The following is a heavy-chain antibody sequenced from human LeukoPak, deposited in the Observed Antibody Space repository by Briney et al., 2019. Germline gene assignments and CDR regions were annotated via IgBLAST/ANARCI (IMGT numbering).Heavy chain of an antibody. J-gene: IGHJ4*02. CDR3: AKDNRRHYTSGPNPDSLH. CDR1: GFTFSSNW. V-gene: IGHV3-74*01. CDR2: INEDGSTT. Sequence: GGSLRLSCAASGFTFSSNWMHWVRQAPGKGLVWVSRINEDGSTTNYADSVKGRFTISRDNAKNSLYLQMNSLRVEDTAFYYCAKDNRRHYTSGPNPDSLHWGQGALVTVSS. D-gene: IGHD6-19*01.